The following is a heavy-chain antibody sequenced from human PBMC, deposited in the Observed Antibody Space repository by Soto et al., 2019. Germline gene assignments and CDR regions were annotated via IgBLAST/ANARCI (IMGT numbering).Heavy chain of an antibody. CDR1: GFTFSSYA. J-gene: IGHJ6*03. CDR3: AKTEYCSSTSCYTKYYYYYMDV. Sequence: EVQLLESGGGLVQPGGSLRLSCAASGFTFSSYAMSWVRQAPGKGLEWVSAISGSGGSTYYADSMKGRFTISRDNSKNTLYLQMNSLRAEDTAVYYCAKTEYCSSTSCYTKYYYYYMDVWGKGTTVTVSS. D-gene: IGHD2-2*02. V-gene: IGHV3-23*01. CDR2: ISGSGGST.